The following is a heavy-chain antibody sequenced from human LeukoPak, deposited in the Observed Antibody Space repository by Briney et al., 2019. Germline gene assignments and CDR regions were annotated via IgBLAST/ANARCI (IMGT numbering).Heavy chain of an antibody. J-gene: IGHJ4*02. Sequence: SETLSLTCAVYGGSFSGYYWSWIRQPPGKGLEWIGEINHSGSTNYNPSLKSRVTITVDTSKNKFSLKLSSVAAADTAVYYCARGLYYYDSSGYLKGYYFDYWGQGTLVTVSS. V-gene: IGHV4-34*01. CDR2: INHSGST. D-gene: IGHD3-22*01. CDR1: GGSFSGYY. CDR3: ARGLYYYDSSGYLKGYYFDY.